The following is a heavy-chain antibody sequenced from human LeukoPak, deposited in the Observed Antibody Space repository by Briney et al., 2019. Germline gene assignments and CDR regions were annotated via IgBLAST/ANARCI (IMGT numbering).Heavy chain of an antibody. J-gene: IGHJ4*02. D-gene: IGHD6-19*01. CDR1: GYTGISYG. CDR2: ISGHNSNT. Sequence: ASVKVSCKASGYTGISYGSSWLRQATGQGLEWRVWISGHNSNTNYAQKLQGRVTMTKDTSTTTAYMELSSLRSDDTAVYYCAKDRFEGSAWYGPFEHWGQGTLVTVSS. V-gene: IGHV1-18*01. CDR3: AKDRFEGSAWYGPFEH.